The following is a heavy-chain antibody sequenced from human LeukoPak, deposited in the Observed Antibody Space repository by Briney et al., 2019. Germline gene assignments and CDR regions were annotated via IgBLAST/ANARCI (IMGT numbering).Heavy chain of an antibody. CDR2: ISYSGST. J-gene: IGHJ4*02. CDR3: ARGGPGSGWHYYLDY. Sequence: PSETLSLTCTVSGGSISTSIYYWGWIRQPPGKGLEWIGFISYSGSTNYNPSLRGRVTISVDTSKNQFSLNLSSVTGADTAVYYCARGGPGSGWHYYLDYWGQGTLVTVSS. V-gene: IGHV4-61*05. D-gene: IGHD3-22*01. CDR1: GGSISTSIYY.